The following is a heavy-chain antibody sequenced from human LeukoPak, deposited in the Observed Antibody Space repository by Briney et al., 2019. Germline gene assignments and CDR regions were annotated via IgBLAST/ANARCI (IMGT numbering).Heavy chain of an antibody. CDR1: GFTFWCSA. D-gene: IGHD6-13*01. CDR2: IRDRANNYAT. Sequence: GGSLRLSCAASGFTFWCSAMHWVPHASGKGREWVGRIRDRANNYATTYGESVKGRLTISRDESKSTAYMQMNPLKTEDTAVYYCTRTAAIGTYGMDVWGQGTTVTVSS. J-gene: IGHJ6*02. V-gene: IGHV3-73*01. CDR3: TRTAAIGTYGMDV.